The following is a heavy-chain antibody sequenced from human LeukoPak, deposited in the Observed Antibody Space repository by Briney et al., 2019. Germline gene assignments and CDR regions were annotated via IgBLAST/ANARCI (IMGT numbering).Heavy chain of an antibody. Sequence: GGSLRLSGEASGITYTNAWMNWVRQAPGKGLQWVGRTKTKTDGGTTDYAAPVKSRFTISREDSKNTLYLQMNGLKTEDTAVYYCTTGDCSGDSCYSEYFDYWGQGTLVTVSS. J-gene: IGHJ4*02. CDR1: GITYTNAW. D-gene: IGHD2-15*01. CDR2: TKTKTDGGTT. V-gene: IGHV3-15*01. CDR3: TTGDCSGDSCYSEYFDY.